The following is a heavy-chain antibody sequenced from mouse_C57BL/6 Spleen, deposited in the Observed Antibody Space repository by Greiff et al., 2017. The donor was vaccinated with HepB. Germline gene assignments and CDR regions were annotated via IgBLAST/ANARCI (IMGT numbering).Heavy chain of an antibody. Sequence: EVKLVESGGGLVQPGGSLKLSCAASGFTFSDYYMYWVRQTPEKRLEWVAYISNGGGSTYYPDTVKGRFTISRDNAKNTLYLQMSRLKSEDTAMYYCARQSYYYGSSYGPYWYFDGWGTGTTVTVSS. V-gene: IGHV5-12*01. J-gene: IGHJ1*03. CDR3: ARQSYYYGSSYGPYWYFDG. CDR1: GFTFSDYY. D-gene: IGHD1-1*01. CDR2: ISNGGGST.